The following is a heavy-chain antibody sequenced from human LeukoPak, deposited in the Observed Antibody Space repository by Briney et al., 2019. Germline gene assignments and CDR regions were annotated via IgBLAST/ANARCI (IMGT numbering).Heavy chain of an antibody. J-gene: IGHJ5*02. V-gene: IGHV1-46*01. CDR3: AREDLIANTYYDFWSGYYTANWFDP. CDR1: GYTFTSYY. D-gene: IGHD3-3*01. CDR2: INPSGGST. Sequence: WASVKVSCKASGYTFTSYYMHWVRQAPGLGLEWMGIINPSGGSTSYAQKFQGRVTMTRDTSTSTVYMELSSLRSEDTAVYYCAREDLIANTYYDFWSGYYTANWFDPWGQGTLVTVSS.